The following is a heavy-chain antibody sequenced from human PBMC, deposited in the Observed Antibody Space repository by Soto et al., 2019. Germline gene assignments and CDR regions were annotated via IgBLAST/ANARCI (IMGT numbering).Heavy chain of an antibody. J-gene: IGHJ1*01. CDR2: ISYDGSNK. D-gene: IGHD2-21*01. Sequence: PGGSLRLSCAASGFTFSSYAMHWVRQAPGKGLEWVAVISYDGSNKYYADSVKGRFTISRDNSKNTLYLQMNSLRAEDTAVYYCARASGRRGGEAEYFQHWGQGTLVTVSS. CDR3: ARASGRRGGEAEYFQH. CDR1: GFTFSSYA. V-gene: IGHV3-30-3*01.